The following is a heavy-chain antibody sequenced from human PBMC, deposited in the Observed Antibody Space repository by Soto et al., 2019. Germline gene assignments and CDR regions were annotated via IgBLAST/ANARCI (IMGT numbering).Heavy chain of an antibody. Sequence: PSETLSLTCDMYGGSFSGYYWTWIRQPPGKGLEWIGEINHIGRTNYNPSLKSRVTIVLDTSKNQFSLELTSVTAADTAVYYCLMVTCSAMDVWGQGTTVTVSS. J-gene: IGHJ6*02. CDR1: GGSFSGYY. D-gene: IGHD2-15*01. CDR3: LMVTCSAMDV. V-gene: IGHV4-34*01. CDR2: INHIGRT.